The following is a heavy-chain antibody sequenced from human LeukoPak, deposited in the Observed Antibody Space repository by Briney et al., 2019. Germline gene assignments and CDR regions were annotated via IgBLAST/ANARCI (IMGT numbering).Heavy chain of an antibody. CDR2: IKQDGSEK. D-gene: IGHD3-10*01. Sequence: PGGSLRLSCAASGFTFSSYWTSWVRQAPGKGLEWVANIKQDGSEKYYVDSVKGRFTISRDNAKNSLYLQMNSLRAEDTAVYYCARGPMVPSYYYYYYMDVWGKGTTVTVSS. CDR3: ARGPMVPSYYYYYYMDV. CDR1: GFTFSSYW. V-gene: IGHV3-7*01. J-gene: IGHJ6*03.